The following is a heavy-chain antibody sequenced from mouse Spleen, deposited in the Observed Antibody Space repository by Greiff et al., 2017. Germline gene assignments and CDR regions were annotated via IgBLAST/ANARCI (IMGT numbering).Heavy chain of an antibody. Sequence: EVQLQESGAELVRPGALVKLSCKASGFNITDYYMHWVKQRPEQGLEWIGWIDPENGNTIYDPKFQGKASITADTSSNTAYLQLSSLTSEDTAVYYCARRYGNYVYFDYWGQGTTLTVSS. J-gene: IGHJ2*01. CDR3: ARRYGNYVYFDY. D-gene: IGHD2-10*02. CDR1: GFNITDYY. V-gene: IGHV14-1*02. CDR2: IDPENGNT.